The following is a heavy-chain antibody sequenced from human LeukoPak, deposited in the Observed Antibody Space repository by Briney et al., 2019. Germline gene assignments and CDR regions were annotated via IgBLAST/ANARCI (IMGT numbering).Heavy chain of an antibody. CDR1: GVTVSRSF. J-gene: IGHJ2*01. CDR2: IYSGADA. Sequence: GGSLRLSCAASGVTVSRSFMRWVRQAPGKGLEWVSTIYSGADAYYADSVKGRFTISRDDSKNTLYLQMNSLTAEDTAVYYCARDLQLNFDLWGRGTLVTVSS. V-gene: IGHV3-66*01. CDR3: ARDLQLNFDL. D-gene: IGHD6-13*01.